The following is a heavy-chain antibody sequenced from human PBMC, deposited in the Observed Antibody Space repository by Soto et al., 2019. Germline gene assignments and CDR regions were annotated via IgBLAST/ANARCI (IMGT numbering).Heavy chain of an antibody. CDR2: VSRTSSFR. CDR3: AGTRDGGVFDI. V-gene: IGHV3-21*01. Sequence: PGGSLRLSCEASEFSFNDNRMYWLRHAPGKGLEWVSCVSRTSSFRYYADSVKGRFTISRDNTKNSLSLQMNSLRPEDTAVYYCAGTRDGGVFDIWGQGTVVTVSS. D-gene: IGHD2-8*02. CDR1: EFSFNDNR. J-gene: IGHJ3*02.